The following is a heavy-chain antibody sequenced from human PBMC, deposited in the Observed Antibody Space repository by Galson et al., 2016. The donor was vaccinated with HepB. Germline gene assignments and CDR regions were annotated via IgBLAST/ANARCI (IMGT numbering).Heavy chain of an antibody. CDR1: GFTFGIYA. V-gene: IGHV3-23*01. Sequence: SLRLSCAASGFTFGIYAMNWVRQAPGKGLEWVSAISSSAGNTYYAASVKGRFTISRDNSKNTLYLQMKNLRAEDTAVYYCAKEMGNDIGWYGEFDYWGQGTLVTVSS. CDR3: AKEMGNDIGWYGEFDY. CDR2: ISSSAGNT. D-gene: IGHD6-19*01. J-gene: IGHJ4*02.